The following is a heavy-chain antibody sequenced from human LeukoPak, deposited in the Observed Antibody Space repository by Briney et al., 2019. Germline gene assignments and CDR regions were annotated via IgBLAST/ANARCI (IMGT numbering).Heavy chain of an antibody. CDR2: IYYSGST. V-gene: IGHV4-39*07. CDR3: ARVVRGVIMHEFDY. Sequence: SETLSLTCTVSGGSISSSSYYWGWIRQPPGKGLEWIGSIYYSGSTYYNPSLKSRVTISVDTSKNQFSLKLSSVTAADTAVYYCARVVRGVIMHEFDYWGQGTLVTASS. J-gene: IGHJ4*02. D-gene: IGHD3-10*01. CDR1: GGSISSSSYY.